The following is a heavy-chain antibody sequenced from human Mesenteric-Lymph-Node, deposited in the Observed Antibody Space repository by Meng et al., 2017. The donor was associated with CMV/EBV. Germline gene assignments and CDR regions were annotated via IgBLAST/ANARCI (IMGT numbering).Heavy chain of an antibody. CDR3: ATPITYYFSWGGYPPFDF. J-gene: IGHJ4*02. CDR1: GGTFNNYA. D-gene: IGHD3-3*01. CDR2: IVTVDGST. Sequence: SVKVSCKASGGTFNNYAMSWVRQAPGQGLEWMGSIVTVDGSTKYAEKFRDRVTITADKSTTTAYMDLSSLRSEDTALYYCATPITYYFSWGGYPPFDFWGQGTLVTVSS. V-gene: IGHV1-69*06.